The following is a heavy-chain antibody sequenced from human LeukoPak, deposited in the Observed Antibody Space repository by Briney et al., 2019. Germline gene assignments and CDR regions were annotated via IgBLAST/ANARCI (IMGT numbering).Heavy chain of an antibody. CDR3: ARRRGDV. CDR1: GFTFSSYP. Sequence: PGGSLRLSCSASGFTFSSYPMHWVRQTPGKGLEYVSAISSNGGSTDYAASVKGRFTISRDNSKNTLYLQMNSLRVEDTAIYYCARRRGDVWGQGTTVTVSS. CDR2: ISSNGGST. J-gene: IGHJ6*02. V-gene: IGHV3-64*04.